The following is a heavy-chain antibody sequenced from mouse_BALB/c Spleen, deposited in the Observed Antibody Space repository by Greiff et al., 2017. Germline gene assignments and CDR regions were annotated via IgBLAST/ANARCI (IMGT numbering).Heavy chain of an antibody. V-gene: IGHV1-4*01. Sequence: QVQLQQSGAELARPGASVKLSCKASGYTFTSYTMHWVKQRPGQGLEWIGYINPSSGYTNYNQKFKDKATLTADKSSSTAYMQLSSLTSEDSAGYYCARYDYGFAYWGQGTLVTVSA. CDR2: INPSSGYT. CDR1: GYTFTSYT. J-gene: IGHJ3*01. CDR3: ARYDYGFAY. D-gene: IGHD2-4*01.